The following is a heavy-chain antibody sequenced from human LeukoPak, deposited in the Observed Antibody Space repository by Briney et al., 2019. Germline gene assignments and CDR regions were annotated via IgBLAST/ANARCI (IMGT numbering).Heavy chain of an antibody. Sequence: ASVKVSCKASGYTFTRYYMHWVRQAPGQGLEWMGWINPNSGGTNYAQKFQGRVTMTRDTSISTAYMELSRLRSDDTAVYYCAILPDCSSTSCYTVDYWGQGTLVTVSS. V-gene: IGHV1-2*02. CDR1: GYTFTRYY. CDR3: AILPDCSSTSCYTVDY. CDR2: INPNSGGT. D-gene: IGHD2-2*02. J-gene: IGHJ4*02.